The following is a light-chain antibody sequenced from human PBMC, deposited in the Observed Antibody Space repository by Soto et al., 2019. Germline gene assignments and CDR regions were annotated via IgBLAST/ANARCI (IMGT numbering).Light chain of an antibody. CDR3: QQYDKWPLT. J-gene: IGKJ4*01. CDR1: QTVNSN. V-gene: IGKV3-15*01. CDR2: GAA. Sequence: EIVMTQSPATLSVSPGERATFSCRASQTVNSNLAWYQQKPGQAPRLLIYGAATTATGIPARFSGGGSGTEFTLTITSLQSEDFAVYYCQQYDKWPLTFGGGTKVEIK.